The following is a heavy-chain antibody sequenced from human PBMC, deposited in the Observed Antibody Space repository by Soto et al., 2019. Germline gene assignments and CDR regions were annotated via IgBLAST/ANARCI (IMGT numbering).Heavy chain of an antibody. CDR2: IYYSGST. CDR3: ARAIKRITMVRGVIENYYYGMDV. J-gene: IGHJ6*02. CDR1: CGSISSSSYY. Sequence: SETLSLTCTVSCGSISSSSYYWGWIRQPPGKGLEWIGSIYYSGSTYYNPSLKSRVTISVDTSKDQFSLKLISVTAADTAVYYCARAIKRITMVRGVIENYYYGMDVWGQGTTVT. V-gene: IGHV4-39*01. D-gene: IGHD3-10*01.